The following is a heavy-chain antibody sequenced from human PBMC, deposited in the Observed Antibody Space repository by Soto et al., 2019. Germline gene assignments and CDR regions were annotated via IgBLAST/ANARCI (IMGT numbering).Heavy chain of an antibody. J-gene: IGHJ6*03. V-gene: IGHV4-59*01. CDR3: ARDVVVAATPLYYYYYMTS. CDR1: GGSISSYY. D-gene: IGHD2-15*01. CDR2: IYYSGST. Sequence: QVQLQESGPGLVKPSETLSLTCTVSGGSISSYYWSWIRQPPGKGLEWIGYIYYSGSTNYNPSLKSRVTISVDTSKNQFSLKLSSVTAADTAVYYCARDVVVAATPLYYYYYMTSGAKGPRSPSP.